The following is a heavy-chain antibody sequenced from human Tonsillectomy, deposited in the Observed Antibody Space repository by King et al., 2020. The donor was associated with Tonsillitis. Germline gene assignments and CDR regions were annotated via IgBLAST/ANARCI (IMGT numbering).Heavy chain of an antibody. Sequence: QVQLQQWGAGLLKPSETLSLTCAVYGWSFSGYYWSWFRQPPGKGLEWIGEINYSGSTNYNTPLKSRVTISVDTSKNQFSLKLSSVTAAATAVYYCVRGGYCSSTSCYLARTPPIYNWFDPWGQGTLVTVSS. V-gene: IGHV4-34*01. D-gene: IGHD2-2*01. CDR1: GWSFSGYY. J-gene: IGHJ5*02. CDR2: INYSGST. CDR3: VRGGYCSSTSCYLARTPPIYNWFDP.